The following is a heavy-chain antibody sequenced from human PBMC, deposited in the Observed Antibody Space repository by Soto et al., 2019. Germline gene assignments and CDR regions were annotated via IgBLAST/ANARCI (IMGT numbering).Heavy chain of an antibody. Sequence: ASVKVSCKASGYTFTIYGISWVRQAPGQGLEWMGWISAHNGNTNYAQKLQGRVTMTTDTSTSTAYMELRSLRSDDTAVYYCAREGGSNYTFYYYGMDVWGQGTTVTVSS. D-gene: IGHD4-4*01. CDR3: AREGGSNYTFYYYGMDV. CDR2: ISAHNGNT. CDR1: GYTFTIYG. J-gene: IGHJ6*02. V-gene: IGHV1-18*01.